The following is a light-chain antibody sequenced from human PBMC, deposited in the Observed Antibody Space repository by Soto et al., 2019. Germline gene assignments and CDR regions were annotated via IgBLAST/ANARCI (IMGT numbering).Light chain of an antibody. Sequence: EIVLTQSPGTLSLSPGERATLSCRTSQSVNSNFLAWYQQKPGQAPRLLVYGSSTRAAGVPDRFSGSGSGTDFTLPISRLEPEDFAVYYCQQYGHSPLLYTFGQGTKLGVK. J-gene: IGKJ2*01. CDR2: GSS. CDR3: QQYGHSPLLYT. V-gene: IGKV3-20*01. CDR1: QSVNSNF.